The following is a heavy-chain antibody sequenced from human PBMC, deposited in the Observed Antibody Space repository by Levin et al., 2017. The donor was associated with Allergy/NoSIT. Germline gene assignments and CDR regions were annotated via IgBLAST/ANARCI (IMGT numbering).Heavy chain of an antibody. CDR1: GFTFSSHW. CDR3: SRDQSTSGYDVYDY. V-gene: IGHV3-7*01. D-gene: IGHD3-22*01. CDR2: INQDGSQK. J-gene: IGHJ4*02. Sequence: GESLKISCAASGFTFSSHWMIWVRQAPGKGLEWVAGINQDGSQKSYVDSVKGRFTVSRDNAKTLVYLQMNSLRAEDTAVYYCSRDQSTSGYDVYDYWGQGTQVTVSS.